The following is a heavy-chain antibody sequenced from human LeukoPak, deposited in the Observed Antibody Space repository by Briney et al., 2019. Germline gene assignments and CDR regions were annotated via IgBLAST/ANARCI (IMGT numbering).Heavy chain of an antibody. D-gene: IGHD1-1*01. CDR3: ARDQGTSTTAPKRKGRFDP. J-gene: IGHJ5*02. CDR2: IWYDGSNK. Sequence: GGSLRLSCVASGFTFSNHGMHWVRQAPGKGLEWVALIWYDGSNKEYAESVKGRFTISRDNSKNTLYLQMNSLRDEDTAVYYCARDQGTSTTAPKRKGRFDPWGQGTLVTVSS. CDR1: GFTFSNHG. V-gene: IGHV3-33*01.